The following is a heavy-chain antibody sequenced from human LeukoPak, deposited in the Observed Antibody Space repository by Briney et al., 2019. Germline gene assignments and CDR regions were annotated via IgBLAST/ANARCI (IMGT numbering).Heavy chain of an antibody. CDR2: ISSGSSYK. CDR3: ARDQAGFSGSGPYYFDY. V-gene: IGHV3-21*01. D-gene: IGHD3-10*01. Sequence: GGSLRLSCAASAFTFSSYSMNWVRQVPGKGLEWVSFISSGSSYKYYADSVKGRFTISRDNAKNSLHLQMNSLRAEDTAVYYCARDQAGFSGSGPYYFDYWGQGTLVTVSS. CDR1: AFTFSSYS. J-gene: IGHJ4*02.